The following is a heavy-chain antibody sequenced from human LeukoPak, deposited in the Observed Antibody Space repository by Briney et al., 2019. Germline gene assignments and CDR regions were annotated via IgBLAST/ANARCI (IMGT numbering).Heavy chain of an antibody. D-gene: IGHD6-13*01. CDR2: IYYSGST. CDR1: GGSISSYY. J-gene: IGHJ3*02. V-gene: IGHV4-59*12. CDR3: ARESRTLAAAHDAFDI. Sequence: SETLSLTCTVSGGSISSYYWSWIRQPPGKGLEWIGYIYYSGSTNYNPSLKSRVTISVDTSKNQFSLKLSSVTAADTAVYYCARESRTLAAAHDAFDIWGQGTMVTVSS.